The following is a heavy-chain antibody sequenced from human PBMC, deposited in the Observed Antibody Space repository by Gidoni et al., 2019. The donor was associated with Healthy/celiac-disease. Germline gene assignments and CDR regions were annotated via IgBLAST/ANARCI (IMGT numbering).Heavy chain of an antibody. CDR1: GGSISSYY. Sequence: QVQLQESGPGLVKPSETLSLTCTVPGGSISSYYWSWLRQPPGKGLEWIGYIYYSGSTNYNPSLKSRVTISVDTSKNQFSLKLSSVTAADTAVYYCARASFVGIAANPWFDPWGQGTLVTVSS. CDR2: IYYSGST. V-gene: IGHV4-59*01. J-gene: IGHJ5*02. CDR3: ARASFVGIAANPWFDP. D-gene: IGHD6-13*01.